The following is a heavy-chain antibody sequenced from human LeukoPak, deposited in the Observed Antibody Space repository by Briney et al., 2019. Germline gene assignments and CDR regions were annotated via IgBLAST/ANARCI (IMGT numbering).Heavy chain of an antibody. Sequence: PGGSLRLSCAASGFTLSSYSMNWVRQAPGKGLEWVSSISSSSSYIYYADSVKGRFTISRDNAKNSLYLQMNSLRAEDTALYYCARDGDTVLTRGYYYYMDVWGKGTTVTVSS. CDR2: ISSSSSYI. V-gene: IGHV3-21*01. CDR3: ARDGDTVLTRGYYYYMDV. D-gene: IGHD4-23*01. J-gene: IGHJ6*03. CDR1: GFTLSSYS.